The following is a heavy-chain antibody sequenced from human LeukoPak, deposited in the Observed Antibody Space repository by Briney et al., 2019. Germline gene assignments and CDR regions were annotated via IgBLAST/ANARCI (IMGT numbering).Heavy chain of an antibody. V-gene: IGHV1-18*01. Sequence: ASVKVSYKASGYTFTTYVIIWVRQAPGHGREWMGWVSTNDGNTVYAQRLQGRVTMTTDTSTSVAYMELRSLTSDDTAVNYCTRAPPGMTMMTDYWGQGTLVTVSS. CDR1: GYTFTTYV. D-gene: IGHD3-22*01. J-gene: IGHJ4*02. CDR2: VSTNDGNT. CDR3: TRAPPGMTMMTDY.